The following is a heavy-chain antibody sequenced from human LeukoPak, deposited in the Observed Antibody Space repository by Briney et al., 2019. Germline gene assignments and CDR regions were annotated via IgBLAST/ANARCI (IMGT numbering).Heavy chain of an antibody. CDR3: ASPDPYYYDSSGYYARPFHY. Sequence: ASVKVSCKASGGTFSSYAISWVRQAPGQGLEWMGGIIPIFGTANYAQKFQGRVTITTDESTSTAYMELSSLRSEDTAAYYCASPDPYYYDSSGYYARPFHYWGQGTLVTVSS. V-gene: IGHV1-69*05. D-gene: IGHD3-22*01. CDR2: IIPIFGTA. CDR1: GGTFSSYA. J-gene: IGHJ4*02.